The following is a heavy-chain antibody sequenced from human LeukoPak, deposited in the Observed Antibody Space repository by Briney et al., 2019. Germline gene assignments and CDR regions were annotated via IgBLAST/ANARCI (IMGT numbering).Heavy chain of an antibody. V-gene: IGHV4-38-2*02. CDR3: ARNLGVYDYVWGSYRYSHWFDP. CDR2: IYHSGST. D-gene: IGHD3-16*02. Sequence: SETLSLTCTVSGYSISSGYYWGWIRQPPGKGLEWIGSIYHSGSTYYNPSLKSRVTISVDTSKNQFSLKLSSVTAADTAVYYCARNLGVYDYVWGSYRYSHWFDPWGQGTLVTVSS. CDR1: GYSISSGYY. J-gene: IGHJ5*02.